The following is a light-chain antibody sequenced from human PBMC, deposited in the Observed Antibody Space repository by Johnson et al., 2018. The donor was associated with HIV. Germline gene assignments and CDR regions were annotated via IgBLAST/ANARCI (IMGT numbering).Light chain of an antibody. CDR1: TSNIGNNY. CDR3: ATWDRSLSAGGV. CDR2: DNN. Sequence: QSVLTQSPSVSAAPGQKVTISCSGSTSNIGNNYVSWYQQIPGTAPKLLIYDNNKRPSGVPDRFSGSKSGSSATLGITGLQTGDEADYYCATWDRSLSAGGVFGTGTKVTVL. V-gene: IGLV1-51*01. J-gene: IGLJ1*01.